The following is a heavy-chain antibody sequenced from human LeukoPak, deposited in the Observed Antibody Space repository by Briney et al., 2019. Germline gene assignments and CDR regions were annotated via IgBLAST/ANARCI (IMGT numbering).Heavy chain of an antibody. V-gene: IGHV1-2*02. J-gene: IGHJ5*02. CDR1: GYTFTGYY. Sequence: GASVTVSCKASGYTFTGYYMHWVRQAPGQGLEWMGWINPNSGGTNYAQKFQGRVTMTRDTSISTAYMELSRLRSDDTAVYYCARERDDGSGRYYGNWFDPWGQGTLVTVSS. D-gene: IGHD3-10*01. CDR2: INPNSGGT. CDR3: ARERDDGSGRYYGNWFDP.